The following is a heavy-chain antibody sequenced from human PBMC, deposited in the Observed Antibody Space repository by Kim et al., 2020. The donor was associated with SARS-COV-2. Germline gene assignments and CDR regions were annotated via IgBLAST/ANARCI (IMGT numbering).Heavy chain of an antibody. CDR2: ISYDGSNK. V-gene: IGHV3-30-3*01. CDR3: ARAGIAARPEDYYYYGMAV. Sequence: GGSLRLSCAASGFTFSSYAMHWVRQAPGKGLEWVAVISYDGSNKYYADSVKGRFTISRDNSKNTLYLQMNSLRAEDTAVYYCARAGIAARPEDYYYYGMAVWGQGTTITVSS. CDR1: GFTFSSYA. D-gene: IGHD6-6*01. J-gene: IGHJ6*02.